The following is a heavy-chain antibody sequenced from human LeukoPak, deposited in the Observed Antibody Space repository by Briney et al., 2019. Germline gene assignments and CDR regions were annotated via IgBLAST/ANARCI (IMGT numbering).Heavy chain of an antibody. CDR2: IYTSGST. J-gene: IGHJ6*03. D-gene: IGHD2-15*01. CDR3: AREGSFPDYMDV. Sequence: PSQTLSLTCTVSGGSISSGSYYWSWIRQPAGKGLEWIGRIYTSGSTNYNPSLKSRVTISVDTSKNQFSLKLSSVTAADTAVYYCAREGSFPDYMDVWGKGTTVTVSS. V-gene: IGHV4-61*02. CDR1: GGSISSGSYY.